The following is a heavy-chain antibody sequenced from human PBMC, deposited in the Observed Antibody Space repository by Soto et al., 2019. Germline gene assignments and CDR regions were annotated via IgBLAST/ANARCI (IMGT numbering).Heavy chain of an antibody. D-gene: IGHD2-2*01. CDR1: GFTFGSYA. CDR3: AKDENIVVVPAAREYYYYYGMDV. V-gene: IGHV3-23*01. CDR2: ISGSGGST. Sequence: PGGSLRLSCAASGFTFGSYAMSWVRQAPGKGLEWVSAISGSGGSTYYADSVKGRFTISRDNSKNTLYLQMNSLRAEDTAVYYCAKDENIVVVPAAREYYYYYGMDVWGQGTTVTVS. J-gene: IGHJ6*02.